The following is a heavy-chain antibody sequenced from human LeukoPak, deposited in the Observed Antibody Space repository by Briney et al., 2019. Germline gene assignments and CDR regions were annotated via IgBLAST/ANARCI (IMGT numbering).Heavy chain of an antibody. CDR3: ATPHCSSTSCHNWFYP. J-gene: IGHJ5*02. D-gene: IGHD2-2*01. CDR2: FDPEDGET. Sequence: ASVKVSCKVSGYTLTELSMHWVRQAPGKGLEWMGGFDPEDGETIYAQKLQGRVTMTEDTSTDTAYMELSSLRSEDTAVYYCATPHCSSTSCHNWFYPWGQGTLVTVSS. V-gene: IGHV1-24*01. CDR1: GYTLTELS.